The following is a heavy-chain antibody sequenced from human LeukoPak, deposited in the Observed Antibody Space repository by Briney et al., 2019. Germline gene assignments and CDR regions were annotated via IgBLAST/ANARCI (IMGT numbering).Heavy chain of an antibody. D-gene: IGHD2-2*01. CDR2: VSGSGGGT. CDR1: GFTFSNYA. J-gene: IGHJ6*03. Sequence: GGSLRLSCAASGFTFSNYAMSWVRQAPGKGLEWVSVVSGSGGGTYYAVSVKGRFTIARDNAKNSLYLQMNSLRAEDTAVYYCARDYQPLLYYMDVWGKGTTVTVSS. CDR3: ARDYQPLLYYMDV. V-gene: IGHV3-23*01.